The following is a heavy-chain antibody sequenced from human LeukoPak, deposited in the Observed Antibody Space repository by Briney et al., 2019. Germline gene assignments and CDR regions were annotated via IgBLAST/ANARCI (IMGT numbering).Heavy chain of an antibody. Sequence: GRSLRLSCAAPGFTFDDYAMHWVRQAPGKGLEWVSGISWNSGSIGYADSVKGRFTISRDNAKNSLYLQMNSLRAEDTALYYCAKVGYYDSSGYRTDDAFDIWGQGTMVTVSS. V-gene: IGHV3-9*01. CDR1: GFTFDDYA. J-gene: IGHJ3*02. D-gene: IGHD3-22*01. CDR3: AKVGYYDSSGYRTDDAFDI. CDR2: ISWNSGSI.